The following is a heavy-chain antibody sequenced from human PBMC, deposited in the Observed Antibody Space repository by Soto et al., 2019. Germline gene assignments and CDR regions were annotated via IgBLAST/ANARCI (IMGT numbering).Heavy chain of an antibody. J-gene: IGHJ5*02. CDR1: GGSISSGDYY. D-gene: IGHD3-10*01. V-gene: IGHV4-30-4*01. CDR2: IYYSGST. CDR3: ARGPTMGRNWFDP. Sequence: SETLSLTCTVSGGSISSGDYYWSWIRPPPGKGLEWIGYIYYSGSTYYNPSLKSRVTISVDTSKNQFSLKLSSVTAADTAVYYCARGPTMGRNWFDPWGQGTLVTVSS.